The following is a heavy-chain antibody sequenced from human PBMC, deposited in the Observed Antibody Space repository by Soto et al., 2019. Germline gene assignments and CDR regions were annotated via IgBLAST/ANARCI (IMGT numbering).Heavy chain of an antibody. V-gene: IGHV4-39*01. CDR2: IYYSGST. CDR3: ARLGIAVAGTRFDY. D-gene: IGHD6-19*01. Sequence: SETLSLTCTVSGGSISSSSYYWGWIRQPPGKGLEWIGSIYYSGSTYYNPSLKSRVTISVDTSKNQFSLKLSSVTAADTAVYYCARLGIAVAGTRFDYWGQGTLVTVSS. J-gene: IGHJ4*02. CDR1: GGSISSSSYY.